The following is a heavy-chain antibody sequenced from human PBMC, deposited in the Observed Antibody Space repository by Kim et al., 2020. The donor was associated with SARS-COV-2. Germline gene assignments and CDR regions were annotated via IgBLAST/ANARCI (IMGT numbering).Heavy chain of an antibody. CDR2: IYSGGST. V-gene: IGHV3-53*01. Sequence: LSLTCAASGFTVSSNYMSWVRQAPGKGLEWVSVIYSGGSTYYADSVKGRFTISRDNSKNTLYLQMNSLRAEDTAVYYCARGARARPGMDVWGQGTTVTVSS. CDR1: GFTVSSNY. CDR3: ARGARARPGMDV. J-gene: IGHJ6*02.